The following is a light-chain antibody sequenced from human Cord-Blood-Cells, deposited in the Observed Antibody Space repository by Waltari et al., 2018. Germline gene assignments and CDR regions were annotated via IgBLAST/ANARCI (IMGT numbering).Light chain of an antibody. V-gene: IGLV2-8*01. CDR1: SSDVGGYNY. CDR3: SSYAGSNNVV. CDR2: EVS. J-gene: IGLJ2*01. Sequence: QSALTQPPSASGSPGQSVTISCTGTSSDVGGYNYVSWYQQHPGKAPKLMIYEVSKRPAGVPVRFSGSKAGNTASLTVSGLPAEDEADYYCSSYAGSNNVVFGGGTKLTVL.